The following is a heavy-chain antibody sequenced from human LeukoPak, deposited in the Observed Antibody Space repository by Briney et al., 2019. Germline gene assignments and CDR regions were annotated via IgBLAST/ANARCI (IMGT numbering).Heavy chain of an antibody. CDR2: IYYSGST. D-gene: IGHD3-10*01. CDR3: ARESESSGAFDI. Sequence: PSETLSLTCAVSGGSISSGGYSWSWIRQPPGKGLEWIGYIYYSGSTYYNPSLKSRVTISVDTSKNQFSLKLSSVTAADTAVYYCARESESSGAFDIWGQGTMVTVSS. CDR1: GGSISSGGYS. J-gene: IGHJ3*02. V-gene: IGHV4-30-4*07.